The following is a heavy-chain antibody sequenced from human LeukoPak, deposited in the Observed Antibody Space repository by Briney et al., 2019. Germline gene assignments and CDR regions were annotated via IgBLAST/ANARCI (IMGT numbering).Heavy chain of an antibody. CDR3: ARRPSSGWPFDY. J-gene: IGHJ4*02. Sequence: GGSLRLSCAASGFTFSSYSMNWVRQAPGKGLEWVSSISSSSSYIYYADSVKGRVTISRDNAKNSLYLQMNSLRAEDTAVYYCARRPSSGWPFDYWGQGTLVTVSS. V-gene: IGHV3-21*01. CDR2: ISSSSSYI. D-gene: IGHD6-19*01. CDR1: GFTFSSYS.